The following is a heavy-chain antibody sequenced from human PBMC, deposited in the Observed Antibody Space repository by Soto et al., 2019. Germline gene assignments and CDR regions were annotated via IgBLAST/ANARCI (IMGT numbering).Heavy chain of an antibody. CDR2: INPNSGGT. CDR3: AREISGSYYQNDAFDI. Sequence: GASVKVSCKASGYTFTGYYMHWVRQAPGQGLEWMGWINPNSGGTNYAQKFQGRVTMTRDTSISTAYMELSRLRSDDTAVYYCAREISGSYYQNDAFDIWGQGTMVTVS. J-gene: IGHJ3*02. CDR1: GYTFTGYY. V-gene: IGHV1-2*02. D-gene: IGHD1-26*01.